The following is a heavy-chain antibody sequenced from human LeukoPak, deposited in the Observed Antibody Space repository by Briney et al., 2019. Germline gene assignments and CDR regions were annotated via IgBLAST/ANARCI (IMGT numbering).Heavy chain of an antibody. CDR1: GFTFRTYG. CDR3: AKEWGNYVASGSSYLDY. J-gene: IGHJ4*02. Sequence: GGSPRLPCAASGFTFRTYGMHWVRQAPGKGLEGGATISHDGTNKNYGDSVKGRFTVSRENSKNTLYLQMNNLRPEDTAVYHCAKEWGNYVASGSSYLDYWGQGSLVTVSS. D-gene: IGHD3-10*01. V-gene: IGHV3-30*18. CDR2: ISHDGTNK.